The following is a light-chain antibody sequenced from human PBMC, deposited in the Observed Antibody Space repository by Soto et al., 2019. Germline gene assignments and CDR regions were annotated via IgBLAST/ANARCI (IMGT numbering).Light chain of an antibody. V-gene: IGKV3D-20*01. J-gene: IGKJ1*01. Sequence: RSPAPLSLSPGGRASLSCGASQSVSSSYLAWYQQKPGLAPRLLIYDASSRATGIPDRFSGSGSGTNFALTICRLEPEDFAVYYCQPYGSSLWTFGQGTRADIK. CDR1: QSVSSSY. CDR3: QPYGSSLWT. CDR2: DAS.